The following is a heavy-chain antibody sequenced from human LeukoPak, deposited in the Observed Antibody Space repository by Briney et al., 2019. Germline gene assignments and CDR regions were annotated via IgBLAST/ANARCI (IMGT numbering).Heavy chain of an antibody. D-gene: IGHD5-18*01. CDR1: GGSISSSSAY. CDR3: VSPRGFSYGYSDY. CDR2: IYYSKNT. Sequence: SETLSLTCTVSGGSISSSSAYWGWIRQPPGKGLEWIGSIYYSKNTYYNPSLKSRVTISADTSKNQFSLTLGSVSATDTAVYYCVSPRGFSYGYSDYWGQGTLVTVSS. J-gene: IGHJ4*02. V-gene: IGHV4-39*01.